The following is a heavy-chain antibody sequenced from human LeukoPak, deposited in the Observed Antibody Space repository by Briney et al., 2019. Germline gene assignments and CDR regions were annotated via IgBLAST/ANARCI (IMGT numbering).Heavy chain of an antibody. CDR3: ARAGYTSGYDY. CDR1: GFTFSSYW. CDR2: IKQDGSDK. D-gene: IGHD6-19*01. Sequence: PGGSLRLSCVASGFTFSSYWMAWVRQAPGKGLEWLANIKQDGSDKYYVDSVKGRFTISRDNAKNSLYLQMNNLRAEDTAVYYCARAGYTSGYDYWGQGTLVTVSS. J-gene: IGHJ4*02. V-gene: IGHV3-7*01.